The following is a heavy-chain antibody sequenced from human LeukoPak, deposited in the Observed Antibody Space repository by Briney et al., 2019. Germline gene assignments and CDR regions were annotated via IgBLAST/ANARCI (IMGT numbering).Heavy chain of an antibody. Sequence: PGGSLRLSCAASGFTFSNARMSWVRQAAGKGLEWVGRIKSKTDGSTTDYAAAVKGRFTISRDDSKNTLYLQMNSLKTEDTAVYYCTTLTGYCSGGSCQHLSYYYGMDVWGQGTTVTVSS. D-gene: IGHD2-15*01. CDR2: IKSKTDGSTT. J-gene: IGHJ6*02. CDR1: GFTFSNAR. V-gene: IGHV3-15*01. CDR3: TTLTGYCSGGSCQHLSYYYGMDV.